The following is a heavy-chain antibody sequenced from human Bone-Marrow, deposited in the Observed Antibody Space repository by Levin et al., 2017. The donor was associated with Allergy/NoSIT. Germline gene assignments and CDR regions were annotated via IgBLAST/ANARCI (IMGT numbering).Heavy chain of an antibody. D-gene: IGHD5-18*01. Sequence: SCAASGFNFDQYALHWVRQAPGRGLEWVSGITWNSNNIGYADSVKGRFTISRDNAKNFLYLQMNSLRPEDTALYYCARDRTYSIRHLFDYWGQGSLVTVSS. CDR2: ITWNSNNI. V-gene: IGHV3-9*01. CDR3: ARDRTYSIRHLFDY. J-gene: IGHJ4*02. CDR1: GFNFDQYA.